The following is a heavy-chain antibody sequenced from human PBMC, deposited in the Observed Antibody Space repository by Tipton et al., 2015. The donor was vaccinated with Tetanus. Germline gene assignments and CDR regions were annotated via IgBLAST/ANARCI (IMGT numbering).Heavy chain of an antibody. Sequence: TLSLTCAVYGGSFSGYYWTWIRQPPGQGLEWIGEIHPSGSANSNPSLNSRVTISVGTSKNQFSLRLTSVTAADTAVYYCARGEDTYKSGNYWGQGTLVTVSS. CDR2: IHPSGSA. V-gene: IGHV4-34*01. CDR1: GGSFSGYY. D-gene: IGHD5-24*01. J-gene: IGHJ4*02. CDR3: ARGEDTYKSGNY.